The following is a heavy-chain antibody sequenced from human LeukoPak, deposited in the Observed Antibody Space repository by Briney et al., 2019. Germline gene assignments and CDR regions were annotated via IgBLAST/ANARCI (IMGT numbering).Heavy chain of an antibody. Sequence: GGSLRLSCAASGFTFSSYWMHWVRQAPGKGLVWVSRINSDGSSTSYADSVKGRFTISRDNAKNTLYLQMNSLRAEDTAVYYCAKGSPGWFFDYWGQGTLVTVSS. D-gene: IGHD6-19*01. V-gene: IGHV3-74*01. CDR2: INSDGSST. J-gene: IGHJ4*02. CDR3: AKGSPGWFFDY. CDR1: GFTFSSYW.